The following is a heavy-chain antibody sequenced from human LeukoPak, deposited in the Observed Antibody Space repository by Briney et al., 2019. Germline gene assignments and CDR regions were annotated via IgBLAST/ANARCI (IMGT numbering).Heavy chain of an antibody. Sequence: GGSLRLSCAASGFTFDDYGMSWVRPAPGKGLEWVSSINWNGGSTGYADSVKGRFTICRDNAKNSLYLQMNSLRAEDTALYYCAREVDSSLPKYYFDYWGQGTLVTVSS. J-gene: IGHJ4*02. CDR1: GFTFDDYG. CDR2: INWNGGST. V-gene: IGHV3-20*04. D-gene: IGHD5-12*01. CDR3: AREVDSSLPKYYFDY.